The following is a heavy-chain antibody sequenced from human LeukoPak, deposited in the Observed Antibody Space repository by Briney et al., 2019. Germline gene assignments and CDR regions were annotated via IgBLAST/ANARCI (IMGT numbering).Heavy chain of an antibody. CDR3: AREDDYVWGSYRPNFDY. CDR1: GYTFTGYY. D-gene: IGHD3-16*02. Sequence: ASVKVSCKASGYTFTGYYIHWVRQAPGQGLEWMGWINPNSGGTNYAQKFQGRVTMTRDTSISTAYMELSRLRSDDTAVYYCAREDDYVWGSYRPNFDYWGQGTLVTVSS. V-gene: IGHV1-2*02. CDR2: INPNSGGT. J-gene: IGHJ4*02.